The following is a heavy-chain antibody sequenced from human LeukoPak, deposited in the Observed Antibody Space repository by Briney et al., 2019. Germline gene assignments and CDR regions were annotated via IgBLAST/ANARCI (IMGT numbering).Heavy chain of an antibody. V-gene: IGHV3-21*01. CDR2: ISSSSSYI. CDR1: GFTFSSYS. CDR3: ARDWHGYSYEIYGMDV. Sequence: GGSLRLSCAASGFTFSSYSMNWVRQAPGKGLEWVSSISSSSSYIYYADSVKGRFTISRDNAKNSLYLQMNSLRAEDTAVYYCARDWHGYSYEIYGMDVWGQGTTVTVSS. D-gene: IGHD5-18*01. J-gene: IGHJ6*02.